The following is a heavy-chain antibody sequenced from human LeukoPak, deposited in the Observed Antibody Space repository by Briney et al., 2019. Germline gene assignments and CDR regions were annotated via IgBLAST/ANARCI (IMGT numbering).Heavy chain of an antibody. V-gene: IGHV3-23*01. CDR2: ISGSGGST. Sequence: GGSLRLSCAASGFTFSNYAMSWVRQAPGKGLEWVSFISGSGGSTYYADSVRGRSTISRDNSKNTLYLQMNSLRAEDTAVYFCAKDFPPGDHLPKYFHHWGQGTLVAVSS. J-gene: IGHJ1*01. CDR1: GFTFSNYA. D-gene: IGHD1-14*01. CDR3: AKDFPPGDHLPKYFHH.